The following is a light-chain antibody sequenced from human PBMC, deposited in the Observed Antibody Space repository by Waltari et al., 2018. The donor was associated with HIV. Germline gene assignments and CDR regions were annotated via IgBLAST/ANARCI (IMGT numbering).Light chain of an antibody. CDR1: QSINSW. J-gene: IGKJ1*01. CDR2: KAS. Sequence: DIQMTQSPSTLSASVGDRVTITCRASQSINSWLAWYQQKPGKAPKLLIYKASDLESGVPSRFSDTRSGTEFTLTISSLQPDDFATYYCQQYNSGSTFGQGTKVEIK. CDR3: QQYNSGST. V-gene: IGKV1-5*03.